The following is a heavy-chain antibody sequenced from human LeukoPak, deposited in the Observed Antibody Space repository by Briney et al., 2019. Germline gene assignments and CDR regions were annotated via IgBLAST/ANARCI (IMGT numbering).Heavy chain of an antibody. V-gene: IGHV3-23*01. CDR2: ISGSGGST. D-gene: IGHD6-19*01. CDR3: ASSGPYSSGWYAFDI. Sequence: GGSLRLSCAASGFTFGSYAMSWVRQAPGKGLEWVSAISGSGGSTYYADSVKGRFTVSRDNSKDTVYLQMNSLRAEDTAVYYCASSGPYSSGWYAFDIWGQGTMVTVSS. CDR1: GFTFGSYA. J-gene: IGHJ3*02.